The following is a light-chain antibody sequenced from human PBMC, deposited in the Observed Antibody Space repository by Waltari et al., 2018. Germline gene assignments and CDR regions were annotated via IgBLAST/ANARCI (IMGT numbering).Light chain of an antibody. J-gene: IGLJ2*01. CDR1: NSEAGTYTP. CDR3: CSYSHRGRV. Sequence: QSALTQPASVSGSPGQSIAISCETNSEAGTYTPVSWYQQRSGKAPQPIIFEATRRPSCVSGLFSASMSGDTAFRTISGLQPEDEADYYCCSYSHRGRVFGGGTKLTVL. CDR2: EAT. V-gene: IGLV2-23*01.